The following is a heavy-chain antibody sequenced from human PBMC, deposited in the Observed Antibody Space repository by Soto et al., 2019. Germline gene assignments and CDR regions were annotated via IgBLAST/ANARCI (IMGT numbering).Heavy chain of an antibody. Sequence: GGSLRLSCAASGFTFSSYWMSWVRQAPGKGLEWVANIKQDGSEKYYVDSVKGRFTISRDNAKNSLYLQMNSLRAEDTAVYYCARELDYYDSSGYNHLDYWGQGTLVTVSS. CDR2: IKQDGSEK. CDR3: ARELDYYDSSGYNHLDY. CDR1: GFTFSSYW. J-gene: IGHJ4*02. V-gene: IGHV3-7*01. D-gene: IGHD3-22*01.